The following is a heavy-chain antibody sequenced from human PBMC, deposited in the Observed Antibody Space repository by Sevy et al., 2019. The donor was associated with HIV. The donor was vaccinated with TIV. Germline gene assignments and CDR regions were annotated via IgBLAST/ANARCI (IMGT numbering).Heavy chain of an antibody. V-gene: IGHV3-21*01. CDR2: ITSSSKFK. D-gene: IGHD3-16*01. J-gene: IGHJ6*02. Sequence: GGSVRLSCAASGFTFSNYNMNWVRQAPGKGLEWVSSITSSSKFKYYADSLKGRLTISRDDAKNSVFLQINSLRVEDTAVYYCARAGGLVDGGMDVWGQGTTVTVSS. CDR1: GFTFSNYN. CDR3: ARAGGLVDGGMDV.